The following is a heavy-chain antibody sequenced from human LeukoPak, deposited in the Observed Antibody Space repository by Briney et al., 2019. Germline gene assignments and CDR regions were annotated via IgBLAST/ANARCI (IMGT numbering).Heavy chain of an antibody. J-gene: IGHJ4*02. D-gene: IGHD3-10*01. CDR1: GFIFSNAW. CDR3: LGSFLAY. Sequence: GFIFSNAWXSWVRQTPGKGRXWVAHIHRKSAGYTTSYAATVKSRFTISRDDSKNTLYLQMNSLRTEDTAIYYCLGSFLAYWGQGTLVTVSS. V-gene: IGHV3-15*01. CDR2: IHRKSAGYTT.